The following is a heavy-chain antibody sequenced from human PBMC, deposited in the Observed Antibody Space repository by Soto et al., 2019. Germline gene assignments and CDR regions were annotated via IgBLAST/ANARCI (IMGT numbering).Heavy chain of an antibody. V-gene: IGHV3-7*03. CDR3: ARSHPYYDFWSGYLGP. CDR2: IKQDGSEK. D-gene: IGHD3-3*01. CDR1: GFTFRSYW. J-gene: IGHJ5*02. Sequence: EVQLVESGGGLVQPGGSLRLSCAASGFTFRSYWMPWVRQAPGKGLEWVANIKQDGSEKYYVDSVKGRFNISRDNAKISLYLQRNSLRAEDTAVYYCARSHPYYDFWSGYLGPWGQGTLVTVSS.